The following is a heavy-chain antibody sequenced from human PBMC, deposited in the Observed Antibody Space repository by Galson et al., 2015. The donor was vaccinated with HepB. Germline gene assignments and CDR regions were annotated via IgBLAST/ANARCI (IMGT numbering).Heavy chain of an antibody. Sequence: SLRLSCAASGFTFSSYWMSWVRQAPGKGLEWVANIKQDGSEKYYVDSVKGRFTISRDNAKNSLYLQMNSLRAEDTAVYYCARDPTYEDYYDSSGYYLWGQGTLVTVSS. CDR2: IKQDGSEK. CDR3: ARDPTYEDYYDSSGYYL. V-gene: IGHV3-7*03. CDR1: GFTFSSYW. D-gene: IGHD3-22*01. J-gene: IGHJ5*02.